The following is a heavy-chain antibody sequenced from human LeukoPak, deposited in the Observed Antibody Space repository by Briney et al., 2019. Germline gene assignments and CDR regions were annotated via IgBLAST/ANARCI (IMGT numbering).Heavy chain of an antibody. V-gene: IGHV3-7*01. CDR2: IKQDGSEK. J-gene: IGHJ4*02. D-gene: IGHD3-10*01. CDR1: GFTFSSYW. CDR3: AREFRITMVRGVGNPSDY. Sequence: GGSLRLSCAASGFTFSSYWMSWVRQAPGKGLEWVANIKQDGSEKYYVDSVKGRFTISRDNAKNSLYLQMNSLRAEDTAVYYCAREFRITMVRGVGNPSDYWGQGTLVTVSS.